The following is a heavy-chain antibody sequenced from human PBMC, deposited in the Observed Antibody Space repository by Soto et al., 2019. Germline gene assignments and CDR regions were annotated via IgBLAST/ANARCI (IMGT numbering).Heavy chain of an antibody. CDR1: GFTFSGYW. J-gene: IGHJ5*02. Sequence: EVKLVESWGGLVQPGGSLRLSCAASGFTFSGYWMSWLRQAPGKGPEWVANIKQDGSEKYYVDSVKGRFTIYRDNAKNSLYMQMNSLRVEDTAVYYCARGKGWFDPWGQGTLVTVSS. CDR3: ARGKGWFDP. CDR2: IKQDGSEK. V-gene: IGHV3-7*01.